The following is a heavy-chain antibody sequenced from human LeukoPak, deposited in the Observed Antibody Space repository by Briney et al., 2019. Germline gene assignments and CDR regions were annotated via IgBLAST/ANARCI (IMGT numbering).Heavy chain of an antibody. Sequence: SETLSLTCTVSGGSISSGGYYWSWIRQHPGKGREGIGYIYYSWSTYYNPSLKSRVTISVDTYKNQFSLKLSSVTAADTAVYYCARVRYCSSTSCMERYFDLWGRGTLVTVYS. D-gene: IGHD2-2*01. J-gene: IGHJ2*01. CDR3: ARVRYCSSTSCMERYFDL. CDR1: GGSISSGGYY. V-gene: IGHV4-31*03. CDR2: IYYSWST.